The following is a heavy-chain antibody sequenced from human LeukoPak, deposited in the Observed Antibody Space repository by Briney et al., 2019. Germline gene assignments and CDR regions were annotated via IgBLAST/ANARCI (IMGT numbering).Heavy chain of an antibody. CDR1: GFTVTDYY. CDR2: ISSSGAVL. V-gene: IGHV3-11*01. J-gene: IGHJ4*02. CDR3: ARDYNC. Sequence: AGVSLRLCCAASGFTVTDYYMSWIRQAPGEGLEWVSYISSSGAVLYYGDSVKGRFTISRDNAKKSLYLQMNGLRAEDTAVYYCARDYNCWGQGTLVTVSS. D-gene: IGHD3-10*01.